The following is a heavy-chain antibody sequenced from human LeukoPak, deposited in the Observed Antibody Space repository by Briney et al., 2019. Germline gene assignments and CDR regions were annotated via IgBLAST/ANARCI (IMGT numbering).Heavy chain of an antibody. V-gene: IGHV3-23*01. CDR1: GFTFSSYA. J-gene: IGHJ4*02. CDR3: GRGKSPAAVDD. D-gene: IGHD2-2*01. CDR2: ISGSGIGGRT. Sequence: GGSLRLSCAASGFTFSSYAMSWFRQAPGKGLEWVSGISGSGIGGRTHYADSVKGRFTISRDNAKNTLYLQMNSLRVEDTALYYCGRGKSPAAVDDWGQGTLVTVPS.